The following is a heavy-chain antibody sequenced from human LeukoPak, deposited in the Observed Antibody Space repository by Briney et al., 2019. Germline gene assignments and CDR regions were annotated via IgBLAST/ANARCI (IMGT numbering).Heavy chain of an antibody. CDR1: EFSFSNYS. CDR2: IYHSGST. CDR3: ARVSSSWYDY. Sequence: GSLRLSCAVSEFSFSNYSMKWVRQAPGKGLEWIGEIYHSGSTNYNPSLKSRVTISVDKSKNQFSLKLSSVTAADTAVYYCARVSSSWYDYWGQGTLVTVSS. J-gene: IGHJ4*02. V-gene: IGHV4-4*02. D-gene: IGHD6-13*01.